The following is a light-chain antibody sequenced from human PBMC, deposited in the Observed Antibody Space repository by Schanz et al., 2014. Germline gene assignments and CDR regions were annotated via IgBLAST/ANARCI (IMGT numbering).Light chain of an antibody. J-gene: IGLJ3*02. CDR2: EGT. Sequence: QSALTQAASVSGSPGQSITISCTGISSDVGSYDLVSWYQQHPGKAPKLILYEGTKRPSGVSNRFSGSKSGNTASLTISGLQAEDEADYYCCSYAGSTTSHVMLGGGTKLTVL. V-gene: IGLV2-23*01. CDR3: CSYAGSTTSHVM. CDR1: SSDVGSYDL.